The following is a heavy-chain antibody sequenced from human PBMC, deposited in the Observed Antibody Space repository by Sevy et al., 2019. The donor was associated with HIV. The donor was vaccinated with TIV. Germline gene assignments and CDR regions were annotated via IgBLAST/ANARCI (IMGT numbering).Heavy chain of an antibody. CDR3: TRDRDMRYSSSWYDH. J-gene: IGHJ5*02. CDR2: IRSKAYGGTT. D-gene: IGHD6-13*01. Sequence: GGSLRLSCTASGFTFGDYAMSWFRQAPGKGLEWVGFIRSKAYGGTTEYAASVKGRFTISRDDSKSIAYLQMNSLKTEDTAMYYCTRDRDMRYSSSWYDHWGQGTLVTVSS. CDR1: GFTFGDYA. V-gene: IGHV3-49*03.